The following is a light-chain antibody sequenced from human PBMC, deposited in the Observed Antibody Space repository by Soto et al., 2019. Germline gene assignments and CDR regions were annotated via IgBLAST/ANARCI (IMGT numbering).Light chain of an antibody. J-gene: IGKJ5*01. Sequence: EVVLTQTPDTLSLSPGGRASLSCRASQSVATYLAWYQQRSGQAPRLLIYGASSRASGIPDRFSGSGSGTDFTLTISGLQSEDFAVYYCQQYNSWPITFGQGTRL. V-gene: IGKV3D-15*01. CDR1: QSVATY. CDR3: QQYNSWPIT. CDR2: GAS.